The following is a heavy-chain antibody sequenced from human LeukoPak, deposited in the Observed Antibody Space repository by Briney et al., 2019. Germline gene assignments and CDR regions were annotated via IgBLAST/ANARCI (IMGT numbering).Heavy chain of an antibody. V-gene: IGHV6-1*01. J-gene: IGHJ6*03. Sequence: SQTLSLTCAISGVSVSSNSAAWNWIRQSPSRGLEWLGRTYYRSKWSHDYAVSVKSRITINPDTSKNQFSLQLTSVTPEDTAVYYCASASIPAAPVMDVWGKGTTVTVSS. CDR1: GVSVSSNSAA. CDR2: TYYRSKWSH. CDR3: ASASIPAAPVMDV. D-gene: IGHD2-2*01.